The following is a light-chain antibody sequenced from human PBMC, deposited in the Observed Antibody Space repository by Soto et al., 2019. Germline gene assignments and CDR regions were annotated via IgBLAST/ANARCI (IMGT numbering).Light chain of an antibody. Sequence: QSALTQPASVSGSPGQSITISCTGTGSDVGGYNYVSWYQQHPGKVPKLMIYDVNIRPSGVSHRFSGSKSANTASLTISGLQAEGEADYYCSSYTTSSTVVFGGGTKLTVL. V-gene: IGLV2-14*03. CDR1: GSDVGGYNY. CDR3: SSYTTSSTVV. CDR2: DVN. J-gene: IGLJ2*01.